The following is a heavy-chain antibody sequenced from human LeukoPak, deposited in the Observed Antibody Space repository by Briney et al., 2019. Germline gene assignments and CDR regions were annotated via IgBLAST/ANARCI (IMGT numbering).Heavy chain of an antibody. CDR1: GFTFSTYA. V-gene: IGHV3-64D*09. J-gene: IGHJ4*02. CDR2: ISSNGGMT. Sequence: PGGSLRLSCSASGFTFSTYAMHWVRQAPGKGLEYVSGISSNGGMTFYVDSVKGRFSISRDNSKNTLYLQMSSMSAEDTAVYYCVKLSSRVSQTIDYWGQGTMVTVSS. CDR3: VKLSSRVSQTIDY. D-gene: IGHD6-19*01.